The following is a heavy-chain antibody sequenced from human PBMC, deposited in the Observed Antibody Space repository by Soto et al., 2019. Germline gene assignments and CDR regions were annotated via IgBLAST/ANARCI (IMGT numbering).Heavy chain of an antibody. D-gene: IGHD2-15*01. Sequence: GSLRLSCAASGFTVSRNYVSWVRQAPGKGLAWVSLSYSGGTTDYADSVKGRFTISRDNSKNTLYLQMNSLRAEDTAVYYCARPRGVVAATETFFDYWGQGTLVTVSS. CDR2: SYSGGTT. J-gene: IGHJ4*02. V-gene: IGHV3-53*05. CDR3: ARPRGVVAATETFFDY. CDR1: GFTVSRNY.